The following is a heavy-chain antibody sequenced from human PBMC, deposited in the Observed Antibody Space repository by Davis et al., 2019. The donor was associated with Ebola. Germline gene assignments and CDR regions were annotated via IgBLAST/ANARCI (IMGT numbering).Heavy chain of an antibody. V-gene: IGHV2-5*02. CDR1: GFSLSTSGVG. CDR3: ARYTVTMWGFDY. CDR2: IYWDDDK. J-gene: IGHJ4*02. D-gene: IGHD4-17*01. Sequence: SGPTLVKPTQTLTLTCTSSGFSLSTSGVGVGWIRQPPGKALEWLALIYWDDDKRYSPSLKSRLTITKDTSKNQVVLTMTNMDPVDTTTYYCARYTVTMWGFDYWGQGTLVTVSS.